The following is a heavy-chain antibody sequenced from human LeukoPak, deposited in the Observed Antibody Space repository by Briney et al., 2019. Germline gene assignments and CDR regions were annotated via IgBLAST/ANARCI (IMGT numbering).Heavy chain of an antibody. J-gene: IGHJ5*02. Sequence: GGSLRLSCEASGFTFSSYAMSWVRQAPGKGLEWVSAISGSGGSTYYADSVKGRFTISRNNSKNTLYLQMNSLRAEDTAVYYCAKDIKVNWFDPWGQGTLVTVSS. CDR2: ISGSGGST. CDR1: GFTFSSYA. V-gene: IGHV3-23*01. D-gene: IGHD1-14*01. CDR3: AKDIKVNWFDP.